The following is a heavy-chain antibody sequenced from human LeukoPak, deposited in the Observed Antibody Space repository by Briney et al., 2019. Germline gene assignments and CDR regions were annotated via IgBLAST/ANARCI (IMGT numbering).Heavy chain of an antibody. Sequence: PGGSLRLPCAASGFTFSSYSMNWVRQAPGKGLEWVSSISSSSSYIYYADSVKGRFTISRDNAKNSLYLQMNSLRAEDTAVYYCARVYSSSWYGWFDPWGQGTLVTVSS. CDR3: ARVYSSSWYGWFDP. V-gene: IGHV3-21*01. CDR1: GFTFSSYS. J-gene: IGHJ5*02. CDR2: ISSSSSYI. D-gene: IGHD6-13*01.